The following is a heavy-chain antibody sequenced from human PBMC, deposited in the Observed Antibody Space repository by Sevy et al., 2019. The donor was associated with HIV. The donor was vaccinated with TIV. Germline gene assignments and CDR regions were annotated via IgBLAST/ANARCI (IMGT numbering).Heavy chain of an antibody. D-gene: IGHD5-12*01. CDR3: VRDIGYSGYDALGGFDY. Sequence: GGSLRLSCAASGFTFSSYAIHWVRQAPGKGLEWVAVISYDGSNKYYADPVKGRFTISRDNSKNTLYLQINSLRPEDTAIYYCVRDIGYSGYDALGGFDYWGQGTLVTVSS. CDR1: GFTFSSYA. CDR2: ISYDGSNK. V-gene: IGHV3-30-3*01. J-gene: IGHJ4*02.